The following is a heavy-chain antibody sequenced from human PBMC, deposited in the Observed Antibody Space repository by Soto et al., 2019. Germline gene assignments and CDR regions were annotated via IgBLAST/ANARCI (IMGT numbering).Heavy chain of an antibody. V-gene: IGHV3-48*03. D-gene: IGHD1-26*01. J-gene: IGHJ4*02. CDR1: GFSFNTYE. CDR3: AYGGSCDY. Sequence: EVQLVESGGGLVQPGGSLRLSCAASGFSFNTYEMNWVRQAPGKGLEWVSYISSSGSTIYYADSVKGRFTVSRDNGKTSLYLQMNSLSAEDTAVYYCAYGGSCDYWGQGTQVTVSS. CDR2: ISSSGSTI.